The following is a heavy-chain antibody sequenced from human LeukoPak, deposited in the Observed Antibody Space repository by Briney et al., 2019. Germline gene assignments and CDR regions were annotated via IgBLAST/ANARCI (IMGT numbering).Heavy chain of an antibody. V-gene: IGHV1-69*13. CDR3: ARGVDTAIDFDY. CDR1: GGTFSSYA. J-gene: IGHJ4*02. CDR2: IIPIFGTA. Sequence: SVKVSCKASGGTFSSYAISWVRQAPGQGLEWMGGIIPIFGTANYAQKFQGRVTITADESTSTAYMELSSLRSEDTAVYYCARGVDTAIDFDYWGRGTLVTGSS. D-gene: IGHD5-18*01.